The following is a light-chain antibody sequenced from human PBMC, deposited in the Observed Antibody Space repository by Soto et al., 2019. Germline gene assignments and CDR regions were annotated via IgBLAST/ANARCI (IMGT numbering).Light chain of an antibody. CDR2: SAS. Sequence: DIPLPHSPSSLSASVGDIVTITCRASQTVNNYLNWYHQKPGKAPKLLISSASSLQSGVPSRFSGSGSGTDFTLTINSLQPEDFAVYYCQQSYRTPLTFGGGTKVDIK. J-gene: IGKJ4*01. CDR1: QTVNNY. V-gene: IGKV1-39*01. CDR3: QQSYRTPLT.